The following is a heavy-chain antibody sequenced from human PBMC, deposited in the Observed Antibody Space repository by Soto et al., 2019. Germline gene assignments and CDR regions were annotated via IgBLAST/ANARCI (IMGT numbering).Heavy chain of an antibody. Sequence: SETLSLTCTVSGGSISSYYWSWIRQPPGKGLEWIGYIYYSGRTNYNPSLKSRVTISVDTSKNQFSLKLSSVTAADTAVYYCAGGFFDRDYYYGMDVWGQGTTVTVSS. CDR2: IYYSGRT. D-gene: IGHD3-22*01. CDR3: AGGFFDRDYYYGMDV. J-gene: IGHJ6*02. V-gene: IGHV4-59*01. CDR1: GGSISSYY.